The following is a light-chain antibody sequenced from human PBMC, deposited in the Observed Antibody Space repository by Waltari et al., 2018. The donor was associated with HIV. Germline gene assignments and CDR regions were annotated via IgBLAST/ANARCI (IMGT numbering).Light chain of an antibody. CDR1: IGDVGAFNY. Sequence: QSALTQPPSASGSPGQSVPISCTGTIGDVGAFNYVSWYQKHPDTAPRLIIYDVTMRPSGVPDRFSGSRSGNTASLTVSGLQADDEAYYYCCSHAGSNTVVFGGGTKLTVL. CDR2: DVT. J-gene: IGLJ2*01. V-gene: IGLV2-8*01. CDR3: CSHAGSNTVV.